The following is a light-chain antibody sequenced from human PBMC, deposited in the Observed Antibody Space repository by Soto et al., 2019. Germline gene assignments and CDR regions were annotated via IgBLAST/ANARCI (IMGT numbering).Light chain of an antibody. Sequence: IVRTQSPVTLSLSPGERSTLSCRASQSVRTYLAWYQVKPGQAPRLLIYDASSRASGVPARFSGSGSGTDFTLTISSLEPEDFAVYYCQQYNKWPPITVGQGTRLEIK. CDR1: QSVRTY. J-gene: IGKJ5*01. CDR2: DAS. V-gene: IGKV3-11*01. CDR3: QQYNKWPPIT.